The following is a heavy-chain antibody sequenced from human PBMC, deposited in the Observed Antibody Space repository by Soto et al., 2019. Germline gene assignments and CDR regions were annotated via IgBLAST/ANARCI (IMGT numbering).Heavy chain of an antibody. CDR2: MNPNSGNT. Sequence: ASVKVSCKASGYTFNNYDIHWVRQAPGHGLEWMGWMNPNSGNTGYAQNFRGRVTMTQNTAIGTAYMELSSLRSDDTATYYCTRAYGAETFEFWGQGTRVTVS. CDR1: GYTFNNYD. CDR3: TRAYGAETFEF. D-gene: IGHD3-10*01. J-gene: IGHJ4*02. V-gene: IGHV1-8*02.